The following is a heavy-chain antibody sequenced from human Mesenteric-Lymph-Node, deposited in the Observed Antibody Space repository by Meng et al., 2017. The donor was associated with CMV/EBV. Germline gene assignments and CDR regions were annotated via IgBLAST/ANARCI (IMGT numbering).Heavy chain of an antibody. CDR1: GFTFSSYG. Sequence: GGSLRLSCAASGFTFSSYGMYWVRQAPGKGLEWVSGISDSCTDTYHADSVQGRFTITRDNSKNTLYLQMNSLRPEDTAVYYCAKDLNDYGDDGGGIEYWGQGTLVTVSS. D-gene: IGHD4-17*01. CDR2: ISDSCTDT. J-gene: IGHJ4*02. CDR3: AKDLNDYGDDGGGIEY. V-gene: IGHV3-NL1*01.